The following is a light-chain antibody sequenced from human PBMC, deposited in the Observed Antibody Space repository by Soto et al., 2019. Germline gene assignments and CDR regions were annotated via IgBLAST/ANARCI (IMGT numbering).Light chain of an antibody. CDR1: SSDVGGYNY. Sequence: QSVLTQPASVSGSPGQSITISCTGTSSDVGGYNYVSWYQQHPGKAPKLMIYDVSNRPSGVSNRFSGSKSGNTASLTISGHQGEGESIYFFTSYTYSTTMLIGTGAKVPL. CDR2: DVS. V-gene: IGLV2-14*01. CDR3: TSYTYSTTML. J-gene: IGLJ1*01.